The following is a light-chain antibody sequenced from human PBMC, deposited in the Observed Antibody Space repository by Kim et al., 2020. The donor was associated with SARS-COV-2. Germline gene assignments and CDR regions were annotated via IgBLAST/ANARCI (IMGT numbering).Light chain of an antibody. CDR3: LQDYSYTPT. V-gene: IGKV1-6*02. CDR2: AAS. Sequence: ATVGDSVAISCRASQGIRNDWGWYQQKPGKAPNRLIYAASSLQSGVPSRFSGSGSGTENTLTIYSLQAEDIATYYCLQDYSYTPTFGQGTKVYIK. CDR1: QGIRND. J-gene: IGKJ1*01.